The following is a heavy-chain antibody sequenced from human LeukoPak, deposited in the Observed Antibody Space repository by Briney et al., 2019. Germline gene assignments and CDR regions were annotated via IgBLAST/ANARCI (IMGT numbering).Heavy chain of an antibody. CDR1: GFTFSSYA. D-gene: IGHD3-3*01. J-gene: IGHJ4*02. V-gene: IGHV3-30-3*01. CDR2: ISYDGSKK. CDR3: ARQAGPYDVGYYSPY. Sequence: QPGGSLRLFCAASGFTFSSYAVHWVRQAPGKGLECVAVISYDGSKKYYADSVKGRFTISRDNSKNTLYLQMNSLRAADTAVYYCARQAGPYDVGYYSPYWGQGTLVTVSS.